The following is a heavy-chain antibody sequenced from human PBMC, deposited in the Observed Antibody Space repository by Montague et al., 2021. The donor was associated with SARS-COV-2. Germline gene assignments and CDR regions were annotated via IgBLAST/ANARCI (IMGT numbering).Heavy chain of an antibody. CDR1: GFTFSDYA. D-gene: IGHD2/OR15-2a*01. CDR3: TRGLYAAYH. J-gene: IGHJ4*02. CDR2: INYRGT. V-gene: IGHV3-23*01. Sequence: SLRLSCAASGFTFSDYAMNWVRQAPGKGLEWVSSINYRGTYYADSVRGRFTISGDNSKNTLYLQMHSLRAEDTAVYYCTRGLYAAYHWGQGTLVTVSS.